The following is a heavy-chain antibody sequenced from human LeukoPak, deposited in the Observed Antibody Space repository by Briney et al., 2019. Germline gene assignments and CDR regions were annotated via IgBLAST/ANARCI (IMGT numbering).Heavy chain of an antibody. V-gene: IGHV3-23*01. CDR1: GFSFSNYA. D-gene: IGHD6-19*01. J-gene: IGHJ4*02. Sequence: GGSLRLSCAASGFSFSNYAMSWVRQAPGKGMEWVSTISGGGITTYYADSAKGRFTISRDNSKNTMFLQMNSLRADDTAVYYCPRQSYASGWNPFDYWGQGILVTVSS. CDR2: ISGGGITT. CDR3: PRQSYASGWNPFDY.